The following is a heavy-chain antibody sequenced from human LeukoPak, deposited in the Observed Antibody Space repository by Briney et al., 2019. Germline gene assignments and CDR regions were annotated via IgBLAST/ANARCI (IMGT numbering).Heavy chain of an antibody. CDR1: GGSFSGYY. J-gene: IGHJ5*02. CDR3: ARVPDITARPCDT. V-gene: IGHV4-34*01. D-gene: IGHD1-1*01. CDR2: ISHTGLT. Sequence: RASETLSLTCAVYGGSFSGYYWTLIRQTPGKGLEWIGEISHTGLTGSNPSLKSRVTIFVDPSKKQFSLRMTSVTAVDTGVYYCARVPDITARPCDTWGPGTLVTVSS.